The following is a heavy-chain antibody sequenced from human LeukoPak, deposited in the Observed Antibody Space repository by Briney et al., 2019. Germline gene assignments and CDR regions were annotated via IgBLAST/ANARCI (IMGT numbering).Heavy chain of an antibody. D-gene: IGHD3-10*01. CDR1: GFTFSSYA. V-gene: IGHV3-23*01. J-gene: IGHJ4*02. CDR3: AKDLRWFGELQQNPFDY. CDR2: ISGSGGST. Sequence: TGGSLRLSCAASGFTFSSYAMSWVRQAPGKGLEWVSAISGSGGSTYYADSVKGRFTISRDNSKNTLYLQMNSLRAEDTAVYYCAKDLRWFGELQQNPFDYWGQGTLVTVSS.